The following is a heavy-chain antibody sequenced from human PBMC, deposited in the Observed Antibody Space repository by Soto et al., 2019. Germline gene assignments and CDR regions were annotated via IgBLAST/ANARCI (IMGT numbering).Heavy chain of an antibody. V-gene: IGHV3-30-3*01. Sequence: GGCLRLSCAHSGFTFSSYAMHWVRQAPGTGQEWVAVISYDGSNKYYADCGKGRFTIYRDNSKKALYLQMNSLRAEDTDVYYCARDIVVVPAAPKYSYYGMDVWGQGTTVTVYS. D-gene: IGHD2-2*01. J-gene: IGHJ6*02. CDR2: ISYDGSNK. CDR1: GFTFSSYA. CDR3: ARDIVVVPAAPKYSYYGMDV.